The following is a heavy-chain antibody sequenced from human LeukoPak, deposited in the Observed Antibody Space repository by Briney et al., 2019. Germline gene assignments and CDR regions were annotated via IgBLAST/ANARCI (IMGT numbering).Heavy chain of an antibody. CDR2: IYYSGST. D-gene: IGHD2-21*02. Sequence: SETLSLTCTVSGGSISSYYWSWIRQPPGKGLEWIGYIYYSGSTYYNPSLKSRVTISVDTSKNQFSLKLSSVTAADTAVYYCAREGSFSYCGGDCHSFDYWGQGTLVTVSS. J-gene: IGHJ4*02. CDR3: AREGSFSYCGGDCHSFDY. V-gene: IGHV4-59*12. CDR1: GGSISSYY.